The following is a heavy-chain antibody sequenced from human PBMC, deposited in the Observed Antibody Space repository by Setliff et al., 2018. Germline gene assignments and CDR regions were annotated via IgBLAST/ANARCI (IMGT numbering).Heavy chain of an antibody. CDR2: ISTSSTII. D-gene: IGHD3-10*01. CDR3: AKVGKSGTWDQYFQY. Sequence: GGSLRLSCVTSGFTFSNYGMTWVRRAPGKGLEWISYISTSSTIIYYADSVKGRFTISRDNANHSLHLQMNSLRAEDTAVYYCAKVGKSGTWDQYFQYWGRGTLVTVSS. J-gene: IGHJ1*01. V-gene: IGHV3-48*01. CDR1: GFTFSNYG.